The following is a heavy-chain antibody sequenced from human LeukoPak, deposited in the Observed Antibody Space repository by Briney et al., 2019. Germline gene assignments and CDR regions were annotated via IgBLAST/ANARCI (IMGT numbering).Heavy chain of an antibody. CDR2: IYYSGST. V-gene: IGHV4-31*03. CDR3: ARWIDSSGYRALYYFDY. J-gene: IGHJ4*02. D-gene: IGHD3-22*01. CDR1: GGSISSGGYY. Sequence: SQTLSLTCTVSGGSISSGGYYWSWIRQHPGKGLEWIGYIYYSGSTYYNPSLESRVTISVDTSKNQFSLKLSSVTAADTAVYYCARWIDSSGYRALYYFDYWGQGTLVTVSS.